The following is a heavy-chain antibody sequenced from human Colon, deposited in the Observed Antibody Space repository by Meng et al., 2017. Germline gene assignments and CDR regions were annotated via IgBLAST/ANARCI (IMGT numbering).Heavy chain of an antibody. CDR1: GGSFDNYA. D-gene: IGHD6-6*01. Sequence: QVQLMQSGAEVKTPGSSVRVSCKASGGSFDNYALSWVRQAPGQGRERVGGIIPGVGTTNYAQRFQGRVTITTDRSAGTVFMQLNSLRFEDTAVYYCARDRRNYYLDLWGQGTLVTVSS. V-gene: IGHV1-69*05. J-gene: IGHJ4*02. CDR2: IIPGVGTT. CDR3: ARDRRNYYLDL.